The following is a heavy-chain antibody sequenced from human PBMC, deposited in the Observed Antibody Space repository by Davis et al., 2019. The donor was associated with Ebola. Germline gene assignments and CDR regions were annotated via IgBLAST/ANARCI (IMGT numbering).Heavy chain of an antibody. CDR3: AKGGSGWPSDYSYGMGV. CDR1: GFIFSTYV. J-gene: IGHJ6*04. CDR2: GTGADT. Sequence: PGGSLRLSCSASGFIFSTYVMSWVRQAPGKGLEWVSTYGTGADTYYADSVKGRFTISRDNSKNTLYLQMNGLRVEDTAIYYCAKGGSGWPSDYSYGMGVWGKGTTVTVSS. D-gene: IGHD6-19*01. V-gene: IGHV3-23*01.